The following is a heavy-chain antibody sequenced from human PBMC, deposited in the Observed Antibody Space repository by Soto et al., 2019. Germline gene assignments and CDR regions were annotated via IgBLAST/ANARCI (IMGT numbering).Heavy chain of an antibody. J-gene: IGHJ6*02. D-gene: IGHD5-18*01. Sequence: SETLSRTYTVSGRSISSYYCRWIRQPDGKGLDCIGRIYKSGSTNYNPSLKSRVTMSVDTSKNPFSLKLSSVTAADTAVYYRAREGIQLWLRDYYGMDVWGQGTTVT. CDR2: IYKSGST. CDR1: GRSISSYY. CDR3: AREGIQLWLRDYYGMDV. V-gene: IGHV4-4*07.